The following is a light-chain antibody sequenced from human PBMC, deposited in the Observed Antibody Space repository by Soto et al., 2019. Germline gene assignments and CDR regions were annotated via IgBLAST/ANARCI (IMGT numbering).Light chain of an antibody. V-gene: IGKV1-5*03. Sequence: DIQRTQSPSTLSASVGDRVTITCRASQSISSWLAWYQQKPGKAPKLLIYKASSLESGVPSRFSRSGSGTDFTLTISSLQTDDFATYYCQQYNSYPWTFGQGTKVEIK. CDR2: KAS. J-gene: IGKJ1*01. CDR1: QSISSW. CDR3: QQYNSYPWT.